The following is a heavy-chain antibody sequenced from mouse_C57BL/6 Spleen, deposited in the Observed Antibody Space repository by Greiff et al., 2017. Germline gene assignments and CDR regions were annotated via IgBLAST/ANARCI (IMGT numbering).Heavy chain of an antibody. V-gene: IGHV1-26*01. CDR1: GYTFTDYY. CDR2: INPNNGGT. CDR3: ARITTVVWWYFDV. Sequence: EVQLQQSGPELVKPGASVKISCKASGYTFTDYYMNWVKQSHGKSLEWIGDINPNNGGTSYNQKFKGKATLTVDKSSSTAYMELRSLTSEDSAVYYCARITTVVWWYFDVWGTGTTVTVSS. J-gene: IGHJ1*03. D-gene: IGHD1-1*01.